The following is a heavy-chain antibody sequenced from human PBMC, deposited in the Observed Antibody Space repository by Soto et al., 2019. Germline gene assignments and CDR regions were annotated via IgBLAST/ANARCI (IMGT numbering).Heavy chain of an antibody. J-gene: IGHJ5*02. CDR3: AKDYGDYGDP. V-gene: IGHV3-30*18. CDR1: GFTFSSYG. CDR2: ISYDGSNK. D-gene: IGHD4-17*01. Sequence: VQLVESGGGVVQPGRSLRLSCAASGFTFSSYGMHWVRQAPGKGLEWVAVISYDGSNKYYADSVKGRFTISRDNSKNTLYLQMNSLRAEDTAVYYCAKDYGDYGDPWGQGTLVTVSS.